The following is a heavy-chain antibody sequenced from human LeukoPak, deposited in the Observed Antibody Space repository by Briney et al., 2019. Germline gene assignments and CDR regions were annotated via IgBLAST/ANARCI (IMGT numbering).Heavy chain of an antibody. D-gene: IGHD3-3*01. CDR3: ARDFVARYYDFQTNWFDP. CDR1: GGSISSYY. J-gene: IGHJ5*02. V-gene: IGHV4-4*07. CDR2: IYTSGST. Sequence: PSETLSLTCTVSGGSISSYYWSWIRQPAGKGLEWIGRIYTSGSTNYNPSLKSRVTMSVDTSKNQFSLKLSSVTAADTAVYYCARDFVARYYDFQTNWFDPWGQGTLVTVSS.